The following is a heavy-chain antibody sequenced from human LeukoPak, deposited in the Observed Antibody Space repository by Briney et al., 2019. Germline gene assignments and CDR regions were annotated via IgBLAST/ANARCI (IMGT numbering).Heavy chain of an antibody. J-gene: IGHJ4*02. V-gene: IGHV3-48*02. D-gene: IGHD3-22*01. Sequence: GGSLRLSCAASGFTFSSYSMNWVRQAPGKGLEWVSYISSSSSTIYYADSVKGRFTISRDNAKNSLYLQMNSLRDEDTAVYYCAKSPFTHYYDSSGYYSLGGDYWGQGTLVTVSS. CDR1: GFTFSSYS. CDR3: AKSPFTHYYDSSGYYSLGGDY. CDR2: ISSSSSTI.